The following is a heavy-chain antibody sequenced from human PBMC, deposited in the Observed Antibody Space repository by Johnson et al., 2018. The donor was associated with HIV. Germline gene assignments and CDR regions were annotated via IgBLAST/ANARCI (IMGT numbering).Heavy chain of an antibody. CDR2: ISYDATYK. J-gene: IGHJ3*01. Sequence: QMQLVESGGGVVQPGRSLRLSCAASAFTLTNYAIHWVRQAPGKGLEWVAIISYDATYKDYADSVKGRFTISRDNAKNSLYLQMNSLRDEDTAVYYCVTADRGSAWGQGTTVTVSS. CDR3: VTADRGSA. CDR1: AFTLTNYA. D-gene: IGHD1-26*01. V-gene: IGHV3-30*04.